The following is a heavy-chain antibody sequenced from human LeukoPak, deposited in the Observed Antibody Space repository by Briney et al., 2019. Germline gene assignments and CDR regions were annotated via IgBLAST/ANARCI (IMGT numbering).Heavy chain of an antibody. D-gene: IGHD2/OR15-2a*01. CDR1: GFTVSSNY. Sequence: GSLRLSCAAPGFTVSSNYMSWVRQAPGKGLEWIGEIYHSGSTNYNPSLKSRVTISVDKSENQFSLKLSSVTAADTAVYYCARGGFYETGTWGQGTMVTVSS. J-gene: IGHJ3*01. CDR3: ARGGFYETGT. CDR2: IYHSGST. V-gene: IGHV4-4*02.